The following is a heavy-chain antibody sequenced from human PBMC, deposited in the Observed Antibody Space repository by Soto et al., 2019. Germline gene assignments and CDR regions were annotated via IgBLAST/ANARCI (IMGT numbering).Heavy chain of an antibody. CDR3: ARDVTSSGYYYLNPGGFDP. D-gene: IGHD3-22*01. CDR2: IYYSGST. Sequence: PSETLSLTCTVSGGSISSGGYYWSWIRQHPGKGLEWIGYIYYSGSTYYNPSLKSRVTISVDTSKNQFSLKLSSVTAADKAVCYCARDVTSSGYYYLNPGGFDPGGQGTLVTVS. J-gene: IGHJ5*02. CDR1: GGSISSGGYY. V-gene: IGHV4-31*03.